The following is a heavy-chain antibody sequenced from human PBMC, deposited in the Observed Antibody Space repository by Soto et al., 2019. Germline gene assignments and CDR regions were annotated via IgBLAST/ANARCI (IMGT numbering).Heavy chain of an antibody. CDR3: ARDRPIVATSGYGMDV. CDR2: VYTSGST. Sequence: QVQLQESGPGLVKPSETLSLTCTVSGCSISSYYWSWIRQPAGKGLEWIGRVYTSGSTNYNPSLRSRVTMSVDTSKNQFSLKLNSVTAADTAVYYCARDRPIVATSGYGMDVWGQGTAVTVSS. CDR1: GCSISSYY. V-gene: IGHV4-4*07. J-gene: IGHJ6*02. D-gene: IGHD5-12*01.